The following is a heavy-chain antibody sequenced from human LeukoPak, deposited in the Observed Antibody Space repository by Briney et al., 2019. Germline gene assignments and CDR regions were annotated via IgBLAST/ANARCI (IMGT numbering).Heavy chain of an antibody. D-gene: IGHD3-16*01. V-gene: IGHV4-59*01. CDR3: ARGFGSPDY. CDR1: GVSISSYY. Sequence: SETLSLTCTVSGVSISSYYWSWLRQPPGKGPEWIGHIYYSGSTTYNPSLKSRVTISVDTSKNQFSLNLSSVTAADTAVYYCARGFGSPDYWGQGTLVTVSS. J-gene: IGHJ4*02. CDR2: IYYSGST.